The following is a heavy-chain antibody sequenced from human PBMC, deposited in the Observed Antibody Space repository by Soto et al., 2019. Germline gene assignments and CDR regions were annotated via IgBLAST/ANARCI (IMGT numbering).Heavy chain of an antibody. V-gene: IGHV4-59*01. D-gene: IGHD3-22*01. CDR2: LYYNGIT. Sequence: SETLSLPCTVSGGSISNYYWSWIRQPPGNELEWIAYLYYNGITNYNPSLTSPVTISVDTSKNKFSLTLTSVPATDTALYYCARGRRYYYDNTGPFYFEQWDRGTLSIASS. CDR3: ARGRRYYYDNTGPFYFEQ. J-gene: IGHJ4*02. CDR1: GGSISNYY.